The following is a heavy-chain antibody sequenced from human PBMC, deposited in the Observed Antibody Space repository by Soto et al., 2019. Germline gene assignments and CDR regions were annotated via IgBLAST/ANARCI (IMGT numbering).Heavy chain of an antibody. Sequence: PSETLSLTCTVSGGSISSYYWSWIRQPPGKGLEWIGYIYYSGSTNYNPSLKSRVTISVDTSKNQFSLKLSSVTAADTAVYYCARLTIHNYYYYYMDVWGKGTTVTVSS. D-gene: IGHD3-9*01. CDR3: ARLTIHNYYYYYMDV. J-gene: IGHJ6*03. CDR2: IYYSGST. V-gene: IGHV4-59*01. CDR1: GGSISSYY.